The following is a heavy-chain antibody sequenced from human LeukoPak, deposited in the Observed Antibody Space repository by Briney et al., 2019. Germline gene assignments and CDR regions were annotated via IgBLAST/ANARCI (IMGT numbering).Heavy chain of an antibody. D-gene: IGHD4-17*01. CDR2: IYHSGST. CDR1: GYSISSGYY. Sequence: PSETLSLTCAVSGYSISSGYYWGWIRQPPGKGREWIGSIYHSGSTYYNPSLKSRVTISVDTSKNQFSLKLSSVTAADTAVYYCARADYGDPYYFDYWGQGTLVIVSS. J-gene: IGHJ4*02. CDR3: ARADYGDPYYFDY. V-gene: IGHV4-38-2*01.